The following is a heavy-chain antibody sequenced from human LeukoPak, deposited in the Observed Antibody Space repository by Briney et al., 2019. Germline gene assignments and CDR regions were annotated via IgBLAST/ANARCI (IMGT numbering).Heavy chain of an antibody. CDR1: GGSISTYY. Sequence: SETLSLTCTVSGGSISTYYWTWIRQPPGKGLEWIGYIYYSGSTNYNPSLKGRVTISIDTSKNYFSLELRSVTAADTAVYYCARSVRYSFEYYFDYWGQGSLVTVS. CDR2: IYYSGST. J-gene: IGHJ4*02. D-gene: IGHD5-18*01. CDR3: ARSVRYSFEYYFDY. V-gene: IGHV4-59*01.